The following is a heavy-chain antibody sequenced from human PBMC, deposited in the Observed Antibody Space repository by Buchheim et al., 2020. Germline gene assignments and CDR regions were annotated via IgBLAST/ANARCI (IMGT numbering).Heavy chain of an antibody. CDR1: GGSISSYY. CDR3: ARHVRDEGGGMDV. V-gene: IGHV4-59*08. D-gene: IGHD3-16*01. J-gene: IGHJ6*02. Sequence: QVQLQESGPGLVKPSETLSLTCTVSGGSISSYYWSWIRQPPGKGLEWIGYIYYSGSTNYNPSLKSRVTISVDTSKNQFSLKRSSVTAADTAVYYCARHVRDEGGGMDVGGQGTT. CDR2: IYYSGST.